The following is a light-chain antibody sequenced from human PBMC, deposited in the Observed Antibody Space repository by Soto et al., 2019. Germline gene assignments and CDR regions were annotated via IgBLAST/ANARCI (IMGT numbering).Light chain of an antibody. CDR3: QQYNNWWT. Sequence: EIVMTQSPATLSVSPGARATISCRASQSVSSNLAWYQQTSGQAPRLLIYGASTRATGIPARFSGSGSGTEITLTISSLQSEDFAVYYCQQYNNWWTFGQGTKVEIK. CDR1: QSVSSN. CDR2: GAS. V-gene: IGKV3-15*01. J-gene: IGKJ1*01.